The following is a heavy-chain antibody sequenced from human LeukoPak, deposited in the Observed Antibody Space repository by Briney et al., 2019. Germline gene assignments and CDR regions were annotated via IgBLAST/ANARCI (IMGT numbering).Heavy chain of an antibody. V-gene: IGHV1-2*02. CDR1: GYTFTGYY. CDR2: INPNSGGT. CDR3: ARDLVGYFDWLIPPGLYYGMDV. Sequence: ASVKVSCKASGYTFTGYYMHWVRQAPGQGLEWMGWINPNSGGTSYAQKFQGRVTMTRDTSTSTVYMELSGLRSEDTAVYYCARDLVGYFDWLIPPGLYYGMDVWGQGTTVTVSS. J-gene: IGHJ6*02. D-gene: IGHD3-9*01.